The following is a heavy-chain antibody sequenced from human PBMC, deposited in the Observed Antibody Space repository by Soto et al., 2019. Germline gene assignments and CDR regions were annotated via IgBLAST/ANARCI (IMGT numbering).Heavy chain of an antibody. V-gene: IGHV1-46*01. CDR1: GYTVINYY. CDR2: INPSGGRT. Sequence: ASVKVSCKSSGYTVINYYVHWVRQAPGQGLEWMGMINPSGGRTTYPQKFQGRVTMTRDTSTSTVYVELSSLRSDDTAVFYCAREKASTSLLTHYYYAMDVWGQGTTVTVSS. CDR3: AREKASTSLLTHYYYAMDV. J-gene: IGHJ6*02.